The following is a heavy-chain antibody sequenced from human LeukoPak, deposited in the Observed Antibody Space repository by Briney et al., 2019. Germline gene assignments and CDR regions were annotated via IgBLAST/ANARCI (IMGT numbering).Heavy chain of an antibody. CDR1: GGSISSCY. D-gene: IGHD1-26*01. Sequence: SEALSLTCTVSGGSISSCYWCWIRQPPGKGLEWIGYMYYSGSTNYNPSLKSRVTISVDTSKSQFSLKLSSVTAADTADYYCARSTSAWATFDYWGQGALVTVSS. CDR2: MYYSGST. CDR3: ARSTSAWATFDY. J-gene: IGHJ4*02. V-gene: IGHV4-59*01.